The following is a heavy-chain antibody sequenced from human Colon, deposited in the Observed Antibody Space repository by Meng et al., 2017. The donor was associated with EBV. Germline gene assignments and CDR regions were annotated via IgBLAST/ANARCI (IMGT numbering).Heavy chain of an antibody. Sequence: QLRLQESDSGLVQPSQSLSLTCAVSGDSISSGDYSWSWIRQPPGQGLEWIGYIYHGGTTYNTSLKSRVTISVDNSKNQFSLRLTSVTAADTAVYYCARGPYCGGDCYWFDPWGQGTLVTVSS. V-gene: IGHV4-30-2*01. J-gene: IGHJ5*02. CDR2: IYHGGTT. CDR1: GDSISSGDYS. D-gene: IGHD2-21*02. CDR3: ARGPYCGGDCYWFDP.